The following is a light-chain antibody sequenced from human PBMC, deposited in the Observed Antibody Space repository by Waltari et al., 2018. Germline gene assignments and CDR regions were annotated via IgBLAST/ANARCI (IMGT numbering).Light chain of an antibody. V-gene: IGLV2-23*01. Sequence: QSALTQPASVSGSPGQSITISCTETSIVVGSYNLVSWYQQHPGKAPKVIIYEGSKRPSGVSNRFSASKSGTTASLTISGLQAEDEADYYCSSYTGTTTPRLFGGGTKVTVL. CDR1: SIVVGSYNL. CDR3: SSYTGTTTPRL. CDR2: EGS. J-gene: IGLJ3*02.